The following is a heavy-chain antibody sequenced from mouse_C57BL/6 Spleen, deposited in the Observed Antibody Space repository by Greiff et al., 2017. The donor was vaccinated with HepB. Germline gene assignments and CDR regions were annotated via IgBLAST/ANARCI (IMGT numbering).Heavy chain of an antibody. V-gene: IGHV1-74*01. CDR1: GYTFTSYW. Sequence: QVQLQQPGAELVKPGASVKVSCKASGYTFTSYWMHWVKQRPGQGLEWIGRIHPSDSDTNYNQKFKGKATLTVDKSSSTAYMQLSSLTSEDSAVYDCAIGLTGTSWYFDVWGTGTTVTVSS. J-gene: IGHJ1*03. CDR2: IHPSDSDT. D-gene: IGHD4-1*01. CDR3: AIGLTGTSWYFDV.